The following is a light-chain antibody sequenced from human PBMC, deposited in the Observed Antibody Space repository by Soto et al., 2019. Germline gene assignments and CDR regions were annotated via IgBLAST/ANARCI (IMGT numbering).Light chain of an antibody. CDR3: SSYTNSATLGV. Sequence: QSALTQPGSVSGSPGQSTTIYCTGTNSDIGGYNLVSWFQHHPGKAPKLVIYEVTHRPSGISNRFSGSKSGNTASLTISGLQAEDEASYYCSSYTNSATLGVFGTGTKVTVL. J-gene: IGLJ1*01. CDR2: EVT. CDR1: NSDIGGYNL. V-gene: IGLV2-14*01.